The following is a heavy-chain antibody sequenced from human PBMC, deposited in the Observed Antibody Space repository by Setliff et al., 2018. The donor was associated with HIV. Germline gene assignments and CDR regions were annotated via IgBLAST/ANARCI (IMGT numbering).Heavy chain of an antibody. Sequence: SETLSLTCAVYGGSFSGYCWSWIRQPPGKGLEWIGEIQHSGRINYNPSLRSRVTTSVDTSKNQFSLRLRSVTAADTAVYYCARAAAGNTGPFDLWGQGTLVTVSS. CDR2: IQHSGRI. V-gene: IGHV4-34*01. CDR1: GGSFSGYC. D-gene: IGHD4-17*01. CDR3: ARAAAGNTGPFDL. J-gene: IGHJ4*02.